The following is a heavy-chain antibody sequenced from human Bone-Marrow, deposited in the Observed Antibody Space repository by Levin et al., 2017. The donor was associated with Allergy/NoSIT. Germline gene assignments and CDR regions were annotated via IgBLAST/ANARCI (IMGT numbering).Heavy chain of an antibody. CDR2: VHYGGST. V-gene: IGHV4-61*01. Sequence: SQTLSLPCTVSGDSVSSGNYYWSWIRQPPGKGPEWIGCVHYGGSTNYNPSLKTRVTISMDTSKNQISLKLSSVTAADTAVYYCARTWVQLWLGWFDPWGQGTLVTVSS. CDR1: GDSVSSGNYY. D-gene: IGHD5-24*01. J-gene: IGHJ5*02. CDR3: ARTWVQLWLGWFDP.